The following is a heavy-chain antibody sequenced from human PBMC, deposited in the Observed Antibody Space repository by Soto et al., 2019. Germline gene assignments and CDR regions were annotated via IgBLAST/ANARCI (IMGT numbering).Heavy chain of an antibody. D-gene: IGHD4-17*01. CDR3: ARDTPDYGDYYYYYGMDV. V-gene: IGHV1-69*13. J-gene: IGHJ6*02. CDR2: IIPIFGTA. CDR1: GGTFSSYA. Sequence: SVKVSCKASGGTFSSYAISWVRQAPGQGLEWMGGIIPIFGTANYAQKFQGRVTITADESTSTAYMELSSLRSEDTAVYYCARDTPDYGDYYYYYGMDVWGQGTTVTVSS.